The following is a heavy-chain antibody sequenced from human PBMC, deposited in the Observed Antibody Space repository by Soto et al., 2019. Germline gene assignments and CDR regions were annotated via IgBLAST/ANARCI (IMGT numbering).Heavy chain of an antibody. D-gene: IGHD2-15*01. CDR1: GYTFTGYY. Sequence: ASVKVSCKASGYTFTGYYMHWVRQAPGQGLEWMGWINPNSGGTNYAQKFQGRVTMTRDTSISTAYMELSRLRSDDTAVYYCARVNVVVVAATLDYYFGYRGHRTLFTV. J-gene: IGHJ4*01. CDR2: INPNSGGT. CDR3: ARVNVVVVAATLDYYFGY. V-gene: IGHV1-2*02.